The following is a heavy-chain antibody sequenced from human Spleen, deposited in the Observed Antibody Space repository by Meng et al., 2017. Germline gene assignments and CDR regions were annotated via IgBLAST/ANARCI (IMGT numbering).Heavy chain of an antibody. CDR2: ISGSHGST. J-gene: IGHJ4*02. CDR3: ALTAVGATFDY. CDR1: GFTFSSYA. D-gene: IGHD1-26*01. Sequence: EVQLLESGGGLVQPGGSLRLSCAVSGFTFSSYAMSWVRQAPGKGLEWVSAISGSHGSTHYADSVKGRFTISRDNSKNTLYLQMNSLRAEDTAVYYCALTAVGATFDYWGQGTLVTVSS. V-gene: IGHV3-23*01.